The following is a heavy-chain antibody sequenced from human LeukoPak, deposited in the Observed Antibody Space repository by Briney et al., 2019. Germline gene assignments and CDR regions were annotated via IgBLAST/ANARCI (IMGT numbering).Heavy chain of an antibody. J-gene: IGHJ4*02. CDR3: ARGRTYATRFDY. V-gene: IGHV4-4*07. CDR1: GGSISTYY. Sequence: WETLSLTCTVSGGSISTYYCSWIRQPAGKGLEWIGRIYTSGSTSYNSSLKSRVTMSVDTSKKQFSLKLSSVTAADTAVYYCARGRTYATRFDYWGRGTLVTVSS. D-gene: IGHD2-2*01. CDR2: IYTSGST.